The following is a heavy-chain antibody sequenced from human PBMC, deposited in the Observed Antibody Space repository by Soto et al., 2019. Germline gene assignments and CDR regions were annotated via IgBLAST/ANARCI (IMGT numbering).Heavy chain of an antibody. V-gene: IGHV1-2*04. J-gene: IGHJ6*02. CDR3: AREYSSSWYGIHYGMEV. CDR1: GYTFTVYY. D-gene: IGHD6-13*01. CDR2: INPNSGGT. Sequence: AXVKVSCKASGYTFTVYYMHWVRQAPGQCLEWMGWINPNSGGTNYAQKCQGWVTMTRDTSISTAYMELRRLRSDDTAVYYCAREYSSSWYGIHYGMEVWGQGTTVTVSS.